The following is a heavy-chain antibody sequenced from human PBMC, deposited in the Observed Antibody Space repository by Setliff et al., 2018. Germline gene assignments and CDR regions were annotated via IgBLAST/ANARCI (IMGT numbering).Heavy chain of an antibody. V-gene: IGHV4-59*11. J-gene: IGHJ4*02. Sequence: SETLSLTCTVSGASINSHYWSWIRQPPGKGLEWIGLFFYSGDSRYNPSLKSRVTISVDTSKNQFSLELRSVTAADTAVYYCARGSFPYDNSGFDYWGQGTLVTSPQ. CDR1: GASINSHY. CDR3: ARGSFPYDNSGFDY. CDR2: FFYSGDS. D-gene: IGHD3-22*01.